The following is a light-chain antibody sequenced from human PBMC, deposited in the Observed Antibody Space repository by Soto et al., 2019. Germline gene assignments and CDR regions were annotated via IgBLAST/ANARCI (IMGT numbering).Light chain of an antibody. CDR2: DVT. CDR3: CSYAGINTLVL. J-gene: IGLJ2*01. V-gene: IGLV2-23*02. CDR1: NNDVGTYNL. Sequence: QSVLTQPASVSGSPGQSITISCTGTNNDVGTYNLVSWYQQRPGKAPKLMIYDVTKRPSGISNRFSGSKSGNTASLTLSGLPAEDEADYYCCSYAGINTLVLFGGGPKVTV.